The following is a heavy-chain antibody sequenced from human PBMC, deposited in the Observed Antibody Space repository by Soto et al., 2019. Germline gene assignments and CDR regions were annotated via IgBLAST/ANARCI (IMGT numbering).Heavy chain of an antibody. CDR3: ARSDNRNSLYGVDV. Sequence: SETLSLTCAVNGGSLSGYYWSWIRQSPGMGLEWIGEINHRGSSDYNPSLKSRVTISIDASKNHVTLELTSVTAADTAVYYCARSDNRNSLYGVDVWGQGTAVTVSS. J-gene: IGHJ6*02. CDR1: GGSLSGYY. CDR2: INHRGSS. D-gene: IGHD1-7*01. V-gene: IGHV4-34*01.